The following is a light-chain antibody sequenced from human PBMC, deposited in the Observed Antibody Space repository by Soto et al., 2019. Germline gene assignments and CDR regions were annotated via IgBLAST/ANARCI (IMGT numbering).Light chain of an antibody. CDR3: SSYTGDRHFYV. Sequence: QSALTQPPSASGSPGQSVSISCTGTGSDVGTYNFVSWYQQHPGKAPKLLIYEVTKRPSGVPDRFPGSKSGNTASLTVSGLQAEDEAEYFCSSYTGDRHFYVFGTGTKVTVL. CDR2: EVT. J-gene: IGLJ1*01. V-gene: IGLV2-8*01. CDR1: GSDVGTYNF.